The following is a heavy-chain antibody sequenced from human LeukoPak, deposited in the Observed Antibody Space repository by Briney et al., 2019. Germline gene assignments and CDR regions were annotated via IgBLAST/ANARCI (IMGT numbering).Heavy chain of an antibody. CDR3: TRGGVPAANWFDP. V-gene: IGHV4-61*02. J-gene: IGHJ5*02. CDR1: GGSISSDDYW. Sequence: SQTLSLTCTVSGGSISSDDYWWTWIRQPAGRGLEWIGRIYTSGNTNYNPSLKSRVTVSIDTSKNQFSLQLNSVTAADTAISYCTRGGVPAANWFDPWGQGTLVTVSS. D-gene: IGHD6-13*01. CDR2: IYTSGNT.